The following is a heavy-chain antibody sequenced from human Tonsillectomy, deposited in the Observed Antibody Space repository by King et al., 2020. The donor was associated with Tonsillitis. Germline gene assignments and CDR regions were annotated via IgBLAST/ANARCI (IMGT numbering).Heavy chain of an antibody. D-gene: IGHD2-15*01. CDR1: GFTVGNYD. J-gene: IGHJ6*02. V-gene: IGHV3-13*01. Sequence: VQLVEFGGGLVQPGGSLRLSCAASGFTVGNYDMHWVRQATGKGLEWVSAIGIAGGTGSAGSVKGRFSISRENAKNSLYLQMNSLRVGDTAVYYCARVASTHYGMDVWGQGTTVTVSS. CDR2: IGIAGGT. CDR3: ARVASTHYGMDV.